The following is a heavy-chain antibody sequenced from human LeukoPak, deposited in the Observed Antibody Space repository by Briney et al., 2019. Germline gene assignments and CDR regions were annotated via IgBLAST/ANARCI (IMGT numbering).Heavy chain of an antibody. CDR3: ASRDQTCSGGVCYPIDY. Sequence: GGSLRLSCAASGFTISSYWMHWVRQAPGKGLVWVSRINRDGSTTSYADSVKGRFTISKDNAKNTLFLQMNSLSAEDTAVYYCASRDQTCSGGVCYPIDYWGQGALVTVSS. V-gene: IGHV3-74*01. CDR2: INRDGSTT. D-gene: IGHD2-15*01. CDR1: GFTISSYW. J-gene: IGHJ4*02.